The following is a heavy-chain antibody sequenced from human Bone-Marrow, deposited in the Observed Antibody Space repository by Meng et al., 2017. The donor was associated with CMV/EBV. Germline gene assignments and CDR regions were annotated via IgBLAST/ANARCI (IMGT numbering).Heavy chain of an antibody. CDR2: IYSDGVTT. CDR3: ARDGAGYSGYDGAVDY. D-gene: IGHD5-12*01. Sequence: FTFSTYWMHWVRQVPGKGLVWVSRIYSDGVTTDYADSVKGRFTISRDNAKNTLYLQMNSLRAEDTAVYYCARDGAGYSGYDGAVDYWGQGTLVTVSS. V-gene: IGHV3-74*01. CDR1: FTFSTYW. J-gene: IGHJ4*02.